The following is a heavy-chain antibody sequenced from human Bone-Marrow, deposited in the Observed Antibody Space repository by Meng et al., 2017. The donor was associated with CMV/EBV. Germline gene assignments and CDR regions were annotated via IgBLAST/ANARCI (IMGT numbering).Heavy chain of an antibody. J-gene: IGHJ6*02. CDR2: ISAYNGNT. CDR3: ARDFDFWSGYPDYYGLDV. V-gene: IGHV1-18*01. D-gene: IGHD3-3*01. Sequence: ASVKVSCKASGYTFTSYGISWVRQAPGQGLEWMGWISAYNGNTNYAQKLQGRVTMTTDTSTSTAYMELRSLRSDDTAVYYCARDFDFWSGYPDYYGLDVWGHGTKVTVSS. CDR1: GYTFTSYG.